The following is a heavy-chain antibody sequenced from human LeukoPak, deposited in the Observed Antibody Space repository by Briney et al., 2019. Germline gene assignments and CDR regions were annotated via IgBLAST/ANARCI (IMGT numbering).Heavy chain of an antibody. CDR2: INSGSTYT. J-gene: IGHJ4*02. CDR3: ARSLTTLTYEGY. CDR1: GFTFSSYT. V-gene: IGHV3-21*01. D-gene: IGHD1-1*01. Sequence: GGSLRLSCAASGFTFSSYTMSWVRQAPGKGLEWVSSINSGSTYTYYTESVKGRFTVSRDNAKNSLFLQMNSLRAEDTAIYYCARSLTTLTYEGYWGQGTLVTVSS.